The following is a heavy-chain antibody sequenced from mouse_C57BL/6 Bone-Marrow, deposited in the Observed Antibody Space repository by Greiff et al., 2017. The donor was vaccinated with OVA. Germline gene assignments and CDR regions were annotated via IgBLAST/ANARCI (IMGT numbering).Heavy chain of an antibody. CDR1: GFTFSDYY. J-gene: IGHJ2*01. CDR2: ISNGGGST. D-gene: IGHD1-1*01. Sequence: EVQGVESGGGLVQPGGSLKLSCAASGFTFSDYYMYWVRQTPEKRLEWVAYISNGGGSTYYPDTVKGRFTISRDNAKNTLYLQMSRLKSEDTAMYYCARLAVVAPYYFDYWGQGTTLTVSS. V-gene: IGHV5-12*01. CDR3: ARLAVVAPYYFDY.